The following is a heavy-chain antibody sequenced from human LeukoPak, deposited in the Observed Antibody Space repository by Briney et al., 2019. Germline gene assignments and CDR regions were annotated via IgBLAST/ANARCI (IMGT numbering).Heavy chain of an antibody. CDR1: GGSISSYY. V-gene: IGHV4-59*08. CDR2: IYYSGST. J-gene: IGHJ4*02. Sequence: PSETLSLTCTVSGGSISSYYWSWIRQPPGKGLEWIGYIYYSGSTNYNPSLKRRVTISVDTSKNQFSLKLSSVTAADTAVYYCARSWGSYYNWAFDYWGQGTLVTVSS. D-gene: IGHD3-10*01. CDR3: ARSWGSYYNWAFDY.